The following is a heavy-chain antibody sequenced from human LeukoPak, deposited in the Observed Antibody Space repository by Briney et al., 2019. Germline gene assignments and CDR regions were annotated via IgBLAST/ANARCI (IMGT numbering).Heavy chain of an antibody. CDR3: ARELWFGELHNWFDP. Sequence: SQTLSLTCALSGDSVSSTSAAWNWIRQSPSSGLEWLGRTYYRSKWYNDYAVSVKSRITNNLDTSKNHFYLQLNSVTPEGTAVYYCARELWFGELHNWFDPWGQGTLVTVSS. CDR1: GDSVSSTSAA. CDR2: TYYRSKWYN. J-gene: IGHJ5*02. V-gene: IGHV6-1*01. D-gene: IGHD3-10*01.